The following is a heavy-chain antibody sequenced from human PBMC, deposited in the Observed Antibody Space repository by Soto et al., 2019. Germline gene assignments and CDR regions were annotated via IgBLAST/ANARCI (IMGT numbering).Heavy chain of an antibody. CDR3: ARKAARPGYYGMDV. CDR2: IYYSGST. V-gene: IGHV4-59*01. CDR1: GGSSSSSY. Sequence: SETLSLTCTVSGGSSSSSYWSWIRQPPGKGLEWIGYIYYSGSTNYNPSLKSRVTILVDTSKNQFSLKLSSVTAADTAVYYCARKAARPGYYGMDVWGQGTTVTVSS. J-gene: IGHJ6*02. D-gene: IGHD6-6*01.